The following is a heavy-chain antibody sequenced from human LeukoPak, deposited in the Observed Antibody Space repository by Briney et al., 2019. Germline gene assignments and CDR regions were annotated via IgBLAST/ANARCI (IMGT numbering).Heavy chain of an antibody. J-gene: IGHJ6*02. D-gene: IGHD3-10*01. Sequence: GRSLRLSCAASGFTFSSYWMSWVRQAPGRGLEWVANIKQDGSEKYYVDSVKGRFTISRDNAKNSLYLQMNSLRAEDTAVYYCARNEAGRYYYGMDVWGQGTTVTVSS. CDR3: ARNEAGRYYYGMDV. CDR1: GFTFSSYW. V-gene: IGHV3-7*01. CDR2: IKQDGSEK.